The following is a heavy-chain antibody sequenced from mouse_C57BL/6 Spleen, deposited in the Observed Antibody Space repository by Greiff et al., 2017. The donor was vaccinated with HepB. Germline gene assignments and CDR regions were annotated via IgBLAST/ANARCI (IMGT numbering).Heavy chain of an antibody. J-gene: IGHJ1*03. CDR1: GYTFTDYN. Sequence: VQLQQSGPELVKPGASVKIPCKASGYTFTDYNMDWVKQSHGKSLEWIGDINPNNGGTIYNQKFKGKATLTVDKSSSTAYMELRSLTSEDTAVYYSARRGWDSPYWYFDVWGTGTTVTVSS. CDR2: INPNNGGT. D-gene: IGHD4-1*01. V-gene: IGHV1-18*01. CDR3: ARRGWDSPYWYFDV.